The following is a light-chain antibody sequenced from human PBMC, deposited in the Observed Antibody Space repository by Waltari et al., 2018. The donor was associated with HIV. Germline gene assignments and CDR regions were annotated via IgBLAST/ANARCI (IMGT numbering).Light chain of an antibody. V-gene: IGLV2-11*01. CDR3: CSYAGSNIHWL. J-gene: IGLJ3*02. CDR2: VVN. CDR1: SRYVNTYNS. Sequence: QSALTQPRSVSGYPGQTVTISCTGTSRYVNTYNSVSWYQHHPVEAPKLVFFVVNTRPSGVLDRFSGSNSGNTASLTISGLQSEDECHYYCCSYAGSNIHWLFGGGTKLTVL.